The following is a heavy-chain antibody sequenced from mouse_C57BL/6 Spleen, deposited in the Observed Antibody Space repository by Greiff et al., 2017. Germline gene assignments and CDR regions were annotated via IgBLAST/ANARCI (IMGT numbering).Heavy chain of an antibody. Sequence: QVQLQQSGPELVKPGASVKISCTASGYTFTDYYINWVKQRPGQGLEWIGWIFPGSGSTYYNEKFKGKATLTVDKSSSTAYMLLSSLTAEDSAVYFCARSGGYDAAWFAYWGQGTLVTVSA. CDR3: ARSGGYDAAWFAY. J-gene: IGHJ3*01. D-gene: IGHD2-2*01. V-gene: IGHV1-75*01. CDR2: IFPGSGST. CDR1: GYTFTDYY.